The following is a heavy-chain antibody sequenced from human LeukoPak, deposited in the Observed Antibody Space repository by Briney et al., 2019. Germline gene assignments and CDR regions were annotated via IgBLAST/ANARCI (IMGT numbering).Heavy chain of an antibody. CDR2: INAGNGNT. Sequence: ASVKVSCKASGYTFTSYAMHWVRQAPGQRLEWMGWINAGNGNTKYSQKFQGRVTITRDTSASTAYMELSSLRSEDTAVYYCASLELGFGYCSGGSCYPHRYYYGMDVWGQGTTVAVSS. V-gene: IGHV1-3*01. CDR3: ASLELGFGYCSGGSCYPHRYYYGMDV. D-gene: IGHD2-15*01. CDR1: GYTFTSYA. J-gene: IGHJ6*02.